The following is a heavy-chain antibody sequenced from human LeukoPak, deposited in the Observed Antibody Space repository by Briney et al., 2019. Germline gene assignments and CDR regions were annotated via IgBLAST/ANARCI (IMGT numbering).Heavy chain of an antibody. CDR1: GFTLNNAW. D-gene: IGHD3-22*01. CDR3: TTDRYYDNSELQFQH. V-gene: IGHV3-15*01. CDR2: IKRETDGGTI. Sequence: GGSLRLSCAASGFTLNNAWMGWVRQAPGKGLEWLGRIKRETDGGTIDYAAPVKGRFTISRDDSRNTLYLQMDSLKIEDTAVYYCTTDRYYDNSELQFQHWGQGTLVTVSS. J-gene: IGHJ1*01.